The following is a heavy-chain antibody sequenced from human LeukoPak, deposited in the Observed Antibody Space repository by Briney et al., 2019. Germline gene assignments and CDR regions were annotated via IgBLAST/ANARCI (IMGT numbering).Heavy chain of an antibody. D-gene: IGHD2-21*02. J-gene: IGHJ4*02. Sequence: GGSLRLSCAASGFTVSSKYMSWVRQAPGKGLEWVSVIYGGGGSTFYADSVKGRFTFSRDNSKNTLFLQVNSLRAEDTAVYYCATDEGDSGGLDYWGQGTLVTVSS. V-gene: IGHV3-66*01. CDR1: GFTVSSKY. CDR2: IYGGGGST. CDR3: ATDEGDSGGLDY.